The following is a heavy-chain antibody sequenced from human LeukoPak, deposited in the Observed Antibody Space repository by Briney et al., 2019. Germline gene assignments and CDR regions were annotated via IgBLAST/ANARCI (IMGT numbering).Heavy chain of an antibody. CDR1: GGSISSGGYY. CDR2: IYYGGST. J-gene: IGHJ4*02. V-gene: IGHV4-31*03. Sequence: PSETLSLTCTVSGGSISSGGYYWSWIRQHPGKGLEWIGYIYYGGSTYYNPSLKSRVTISVDTSKNQFSLKLSSVTAADTAVYYCARGPTRSGSYYYFDYWGQGTLVTVSS. CDR3: ARGPTRSGSYYYFDY. D-gene: IGHD1-26*01.